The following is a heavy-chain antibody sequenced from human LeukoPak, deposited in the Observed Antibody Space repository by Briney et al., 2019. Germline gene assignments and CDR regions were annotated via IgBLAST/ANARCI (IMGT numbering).Heavy chain of an antibody. CDR1: GGTFSSYA. CDR2: IIPIFGTA. J-gene: IGHJ6*03. V-gene: IGHV1-69*06. D-gene: IGHD2-2*01. CDR3: ASHCSSTSCYVGGFDYYYYMDV. Sequence: ASVKVSCKASGGTFSSYAISWVRQAPGQGLEWMGGIIPIFGTANYAQKFQGRVTITADKSTSTAYMELSSLRSEDTAVYYCASHCSSTSCYVGGFDYYYYMDVWGKGTTVTVSS.